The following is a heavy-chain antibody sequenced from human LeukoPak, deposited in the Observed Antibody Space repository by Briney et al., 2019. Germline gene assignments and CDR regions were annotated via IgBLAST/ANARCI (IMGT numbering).Heavy chain of an antibody. Sequence: GGSLRLSCAASGFTFSSYSMNWVRQAPGKGLEWVSSISNSSSYIYYADSVKGRFTISRDNAKNSLYLQMNSLRAEDTAVFYCAREKMATIIDYWGQGTLVTVSS. D-gene: IGHD5-24*01. J-gene: IGHJ4*02. CDR1: GFTFSSYS. CDR2: ISNSSSYI. CDR3: AREKMATIIDY. V-gene: IGHV3-21*01.